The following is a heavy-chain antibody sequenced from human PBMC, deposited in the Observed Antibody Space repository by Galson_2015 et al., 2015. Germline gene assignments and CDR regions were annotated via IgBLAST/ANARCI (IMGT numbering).Heavy chain of an antibody. CDR1: GNSISGYY. J-gene: IGHJ6*02. D-gene: IGHD3-10*01. V-gene: IGHV4-30-2*01. CDR2: IKYSGST. CDR3: ARTGSGDMDV. Sequence: TLSLTCTVSGNSISGYYWNWVRQPPGKGLEWIASIKYSGSTYYNPSLKSRVTISVDRSQNQFSLKLSSVTAADTAVYYCARTGSGDMDVWGQGTTVTVSS.